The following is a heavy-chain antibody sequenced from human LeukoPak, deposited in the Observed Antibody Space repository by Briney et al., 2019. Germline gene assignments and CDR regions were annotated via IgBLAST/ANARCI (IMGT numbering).Heavy chain of an antibody. CDR2: ISSSSSTI. J-gene: IGHJ4*02. CDR1: GVTFSSYS. D-gene: IGHD1-1*01. V-gene: IGHV3-48*02. Sequence: GGSLRLSCAASGVTFSSYSMNWVRQAPGKGLEWVSYISSSSSTIYYADSVKGRFTVSRDNAKNSLYLQMNSLRDVVTAVYYCARWGGTGSLYSWGQGTLVTVSS. CDR3: ARWGGTGSLYS.